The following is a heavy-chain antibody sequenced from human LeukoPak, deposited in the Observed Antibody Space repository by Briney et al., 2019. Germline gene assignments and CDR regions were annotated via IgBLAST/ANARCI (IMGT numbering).Heavy chain of an antibody. Sequence: ASETLSLTCAVYGGSFSGYYWSWIRQPPGKGLEWIGEINHSGSTNYNPSLKSRVTISVDTSKNQFSLKLSSVTAADTAVYYCASDYVWGSYDAFDIWGQGTMVTVSS. CDR1: GGSFSGYY. J-gene: IGHJ3*02. V-gene: IGHV4-34*01. CDR3: ASDYVWGSYDAFDI. CDR2: INHSGST. D-gene: IGHD3-16*01.